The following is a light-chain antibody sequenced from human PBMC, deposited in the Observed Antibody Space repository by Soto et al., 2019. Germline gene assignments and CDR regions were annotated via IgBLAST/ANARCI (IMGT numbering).Light chain of an antibody. CDR3: QQYNSYPRT. CDR2: NAS. J-gene: IGKJ4*01. CDR1: QRVSSW. Sequence: EILMTQSPATLSASPGERATLSCRASQRVSSWLAWYQQKPGKAPSLLIYNASPIDSGVPSRFSGSGSGTEFTLTISSLQPGDFAAYYCQQYNSYPRTFGRGTKVDIK. V-gene: IGKV1-5*03.